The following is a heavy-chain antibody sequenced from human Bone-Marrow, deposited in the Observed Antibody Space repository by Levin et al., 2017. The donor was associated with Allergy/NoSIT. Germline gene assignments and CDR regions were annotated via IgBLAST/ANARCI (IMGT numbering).Heavy chain of an antibody. CDR2: IYYSGST. CDR3: ARDYGSGSYWGPYYYYDYGMDG. CDR1: GGSISSSSYY. V-gene: IGHV4-39*07. J-gene: IGHJ6*02. Sequence: SETLSLTCTVSGGSISSSSYYWGWIRQPPGKGLEWIGSIYYSGSTYYNPSLKSRVTISVDTSKNQFSLKLSSVTAADTAVYYCARDYGSGSYWGPYYYYDYGMDGWGQGTTVTVSS. D-gene: IGHD3-10*01.